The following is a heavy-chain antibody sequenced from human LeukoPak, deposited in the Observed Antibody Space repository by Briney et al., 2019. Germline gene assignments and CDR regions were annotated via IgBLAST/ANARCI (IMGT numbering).Heavy chain of an antibody. Sequence: GGSLRLSCAASGFTFSSYSINWVRQAPGKGLEWVSYISSSSTTIYYADSVKGRFTISRDNAKNSLYLQMNSLRAEDTALYYCARARYITYYYDSSGSDYFDYWGQGTLVTVSS. J-gene: IGHJ4*02. D-gene: IGHD3-22*01. CDR2: ISSSSTTI. CDR3: ARARYITYYYDSSGSDYFDY. V-gene: IGHV3-48*04. CDR1: GFTFSSYS.